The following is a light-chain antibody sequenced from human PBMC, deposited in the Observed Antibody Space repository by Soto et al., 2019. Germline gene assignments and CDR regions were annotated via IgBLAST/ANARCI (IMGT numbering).Light chain of an antibody. CDR2: DVS. CDR1: SSDVGAYNY. J-gene: IGLJ1*01. Sequence: QSALAQPASVSGSPGQSITISCTGTSSDVGAYNYDSWYQQHHPGEAPKLIIYDVSHRPSGVSNRFSGSKSGNTVSLTISGLQTEDEADYYCSSYTSATTYVFGTGTKVTVL. CDR3: SSYTSATTYV. V-gene: IGLV2-14*03.